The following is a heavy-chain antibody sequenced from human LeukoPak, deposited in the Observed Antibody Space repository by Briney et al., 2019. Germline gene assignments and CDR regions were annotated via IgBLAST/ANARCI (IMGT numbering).Heavy chain of an antibody. CDR2: IKQDGSEK. J-gene: IGHJ4*02. D-gene: IGHD2-21*01. CDR1: GFTFSSYW. Sequence: GGSLRLSCAASGFTFSSYWMSWVRQAPGKGLEWVANIKQDGSEKYYVDSVKGRFTISRDNAKNSLYLQMNSLKTEDTAVYYCITPLPYSAQGGQGTLVTVSS. CDR3: ITPLPYSAQ. V-gene: IGHV3-7*03.